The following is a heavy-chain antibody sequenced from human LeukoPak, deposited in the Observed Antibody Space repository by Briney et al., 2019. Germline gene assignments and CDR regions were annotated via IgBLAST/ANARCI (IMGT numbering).Heavy chain of an antibody. D-gene: IGHD3-16*01. Sequence: SETLSLTCTVSGGSISSYYWSWIRQPAGKGLEWIGRIYTSGSTNYNPSLKSRVTISVDTSKNQFSLKLSSVTAADTAVYYCARQVGRGTQVYYMDVWGKGTTVTVSS. CDR1: GGSISSYY. CDR2: IYTSGST. V-gene: IGHV4-4*07. CDR3: ARQVGRGTQVYYMDV. J-gene: IGHJ6*03.